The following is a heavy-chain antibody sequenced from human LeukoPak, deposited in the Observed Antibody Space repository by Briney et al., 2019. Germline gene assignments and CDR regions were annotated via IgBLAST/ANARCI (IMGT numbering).Heavy chain of an antibody. CDR2: ICYSGST. CDR3: ARDGYSYGHEYYMDV. Sequence: TSETLSLTCTVSGDSISSYCWSWIRQPPGKGLEWIGYICYSGSTKYNPSLKSRVTISVDTSKNQFSLKLSSVTAADTAVYYCARDGYSYGHEYYMDVWGKGTTVTISS. D-gene: IGHD5-18*01. J-gene: IGHJ6*03. CDR1: GDSISSYC. V-gene: IGHV4-59*01.